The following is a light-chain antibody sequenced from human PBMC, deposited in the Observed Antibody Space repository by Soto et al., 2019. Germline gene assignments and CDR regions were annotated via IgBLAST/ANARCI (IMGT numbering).Light chain of an antibody. CDR2: GAS. V-gene: IGKV3-20*01. CDR1: QSVAISK. CDR3: QQFATPPRT. Sequence: EIVLTQSPGPVSLSRGERATLFCRASQSVAISKLAWYQQKPGQAPRLLTGASRRATGIPDRFSASGSGTDFTLSISRLEPEDFAVYDCQQFATPPRTCGRGTKVDIK. J-gene: IGKJ1*01.